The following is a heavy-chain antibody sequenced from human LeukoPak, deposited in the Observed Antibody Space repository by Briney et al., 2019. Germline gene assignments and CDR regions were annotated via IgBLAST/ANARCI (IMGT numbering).Heavy chain of an antibody. CDR2: ISGSGGST. V-gene: IGHV3-23*01. CDR1: GFTFSSYA. CDR3: ARDSAYYYDSSGPPKEGAFDI. J-gene: IGHJ3*02. Sequence: GGSLRLSCTASGFTFSSYAMSWVRQAPGKGLEWVSAISGSGGSTYYADSVKGRFTISRDNAKNSLYLQMNSLRAEDTAVYYCARDSAYYYDSSGPPKEGAFDIWGQGTMVTVSS. D-gene: IGHD3-22*01.